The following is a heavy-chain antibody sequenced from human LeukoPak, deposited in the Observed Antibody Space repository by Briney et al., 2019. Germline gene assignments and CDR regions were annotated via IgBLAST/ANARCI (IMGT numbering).Heavy chain of an antibody. J-gene: IGHJ4*02. CDR2: ISSSSSYI. D-gene: IGHD5-12*01. Sequence: PGGSLRLSCAASGFTFSSYSMNWVRQAPGKGLEWVSSISSSSSYIYYADSVKGRFTISRDNAKNSLYLQMNSLRAEDTAVYYCARAGSGYDDGFDYWGQGTLVTVSS. V-gene: IGHV3-21*01. CDR1: GFTFSSYS. CDR3: ARAGSGYDDGFDY.